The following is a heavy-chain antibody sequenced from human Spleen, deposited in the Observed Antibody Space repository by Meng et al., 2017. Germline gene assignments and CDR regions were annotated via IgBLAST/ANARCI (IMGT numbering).Heavy chain of an antibody. D-gene: IGHD2-21*02. Sequence: GESLKISCAASGFTFSSYAMHWVRQAPGKGLEWVAVISYDGSKKYYADSVKGRFTISRDNSKNTLYLQMNSLRAEETAMDYCARGGGDSHFDLWGQGTLVTVSS. CDR1: GFTFSSYA. J-gene: IGHJ4*02. CDR2: ISYDGSKK. V-gene: IGHV3-30*04. CDR3: ARGGGDSHFDL.